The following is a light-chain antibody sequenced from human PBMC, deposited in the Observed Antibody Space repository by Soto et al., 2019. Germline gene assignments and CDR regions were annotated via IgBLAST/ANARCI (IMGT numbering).Light chain of an antibody. V-gene: IGKV1-5*01. CDR3: QHYDSYSWT. CDR2: DAS. J-gene: IGKJ1*01. CDR1: QSISTR. Sequence: DIQMAQSPSTVSASVGDTVTITCRASQSISTRLAWYQQKAGTAPKVLIYDASRLESGVPSRISGSGSGTEFTLTISRLQPDHFASYYCQHYDSYSWTFGQGTKVDIK.